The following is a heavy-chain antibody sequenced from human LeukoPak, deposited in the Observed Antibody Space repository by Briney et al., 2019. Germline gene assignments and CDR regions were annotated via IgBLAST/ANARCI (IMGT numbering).Heavy chain of an antibody. CDR3: AKTLFYSSGWFDA. D-gene: IGHD6-19*01. CDR1: GFTFSSYA. CDR2: ITGSDDNT. Sequence: GGSLRLSCAASGFTFSSYAMSWVRQAPGKGLEWVSVITGSDDNTYYADSVKGRFTISRDNSKNTLYLQMNSLRAEDTAVYYFAKTLFYSSGWFDAWGQGTLVTVSS. J-gene: IGHJ5*02. V-gene: IGHV3-23*01.